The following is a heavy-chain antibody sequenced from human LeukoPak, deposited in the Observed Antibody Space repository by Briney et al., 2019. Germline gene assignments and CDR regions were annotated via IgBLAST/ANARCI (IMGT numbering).Heavy chain of an antibody. D-gene: IGHD2-8*01. V-gene: IGHV4-59*01. CDR2: IYYSGST. Sequence: SESLSLTCTVSGGSISTYYWSWIRQPPGKGLEWIGYIYYSGSTNYSPSLQSRGTIYVDTSKNQFSLRLSSVTAADTAMYYCARSGTKTNGFDYWGQGTLVTVSS. J-gene: IGHJ4*02. CDR3: ARSGTKTNGFDY. CDR1: GGSISTYY.